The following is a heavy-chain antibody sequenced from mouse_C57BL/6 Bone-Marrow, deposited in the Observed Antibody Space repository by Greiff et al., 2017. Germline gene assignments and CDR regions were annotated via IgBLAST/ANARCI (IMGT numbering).Heavy chain of an antibody. D-gene: IGHD1-1*01. CDR2: ISSGGSYT. CDR1: GFTFTSYG. J-gene: IGHJ1*03. Sequence: DVQLVESGGDLVKPGGSLKLSCAASGFTFTSYGMSWVRQTPDKRLEWVATISSGGSYTNYPDSVKGRFTMSRDNAKSTLYLQMSSLKSEDTAMYYCARRGLYYLGDFDVWGTGTTVTVSS. CDR3: ARRGLYYLGDFDV. V-gene: IGHV5-6*01.